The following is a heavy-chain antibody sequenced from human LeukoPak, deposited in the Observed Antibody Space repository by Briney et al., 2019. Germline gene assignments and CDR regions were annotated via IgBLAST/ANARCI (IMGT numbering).Heavy chain of an antibody. J-gene: IGHJ6*04. CDR2: INHSGST. D-gene: IGHD3/OR15-3a*01. V-gene: IGHV4-34*01. Sequence: SETLSLTCAVYGGSFSGYYWSWIRQPPGKGLEWIGEINHSGSTNYNPSLKSRVTISVDTSKNQFSLKLSSVTAADTAVYYCAREVQLDPPGGDVWGKGTTVTVSS. CDR3: AREVQLDPPGGDV. CDR1: GGSFSGYY.